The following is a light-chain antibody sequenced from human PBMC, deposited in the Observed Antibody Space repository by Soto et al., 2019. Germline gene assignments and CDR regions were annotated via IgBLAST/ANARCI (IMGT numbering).Light chain of an antibody. J-gene: IGKJ1*01. Sequence: EIVLTQSPATLSLSPGERATLSFRASQSVSGYLAWYQQKPGQAPRLLIYDASNRATGIPVRFSGSGSGTDFTLTISRLEPEDFAVYYCQQYGSSRTFGQGTKVDI. V-gene: IGKV3-20*01. CDR2: DAS. CDR1: QSVSGY. CDR3: QQYGSSRT.